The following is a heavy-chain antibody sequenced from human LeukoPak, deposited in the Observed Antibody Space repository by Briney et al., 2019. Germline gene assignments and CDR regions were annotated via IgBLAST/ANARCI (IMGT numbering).Heavy chain of an antibody. V-gene: IGHV3-21*01. CDR3: AREMDDILTGYGLDY. CDR1: GFTFSSYS. CDR2: ISSTGSYI. J-gene: IGHJ4*02. D-gene: IGHD3-9*01. Sequence: GGSLRLSCAASGFTFSSYSMNWVRQAPGKGLEWVSSISSTGSYIFYADSVKGRFTISRNSAKNSLYLQMNSLRAEDTAVYYCAREMDDILTGYGLDYWGQGTLVTVPS.